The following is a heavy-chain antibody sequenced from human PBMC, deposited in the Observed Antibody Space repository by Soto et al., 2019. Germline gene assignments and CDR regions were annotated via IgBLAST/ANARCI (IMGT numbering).Heavy chain of an antibody. CDR1: GFTFSSYG. Sequence: QVQLVEPGGGVVQPGRSLRLSCAASGFTFSSYGMHWVRQAPGKGLEWVAVIWYDGSNKYYADSVKGRFTISRDNSKNTLYLQMNSLRAEDTAVYYCARDGGNLPFDYWGQGTLVTVSS. CDR2: IWYDGSNK. J-gene: IGHJ4*02. CDR3: ARDGGNLPFDY. V-gene: IGHV3-33*01. D-gene: IGHD2-15*01.